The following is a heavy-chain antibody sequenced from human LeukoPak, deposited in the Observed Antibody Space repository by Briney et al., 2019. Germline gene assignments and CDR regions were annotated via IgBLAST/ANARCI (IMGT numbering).Heavy chain of an antibody. J-gene: IGHJ4*02. V-gene: IGHV3-23*01. D-gene: IGHD6-6*01. CDR2: ISGSGGST. Sequence: GGSLRLSCAASGFTFSSYAMSWVRQAPGKGLEWVSAISGSGGSTYYADSVKGRFTISRDNSKNTVYLHMNNLRAEDTAVYYCARRVYSTSDYFDYWGQGTLVTVSS. CDR3: ARRVYSTSDYFDY. CDR1: GFTFSSYA.